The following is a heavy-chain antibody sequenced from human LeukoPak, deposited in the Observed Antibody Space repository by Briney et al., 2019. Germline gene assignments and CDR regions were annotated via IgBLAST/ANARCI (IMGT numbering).Heavy chain of an antibody. CDR3: ARDSTYYYFDY. CDR2: IYSAGTT. V-gene: IGHV3-53*01. CDR1: GFAVSSNH. D-gene: IGHD1-26*01. J-gene: IGHJ4*02. Sequence: GGSLRLSCAASGFAVSSNHINWVRQAPGKGLEWVSIIYSAGTTYHYADSVKGRFTISGDTSKNTVYLQMSSLRDEDTTIYYCARDSTYYYFDYWGQGTLVTVSS.